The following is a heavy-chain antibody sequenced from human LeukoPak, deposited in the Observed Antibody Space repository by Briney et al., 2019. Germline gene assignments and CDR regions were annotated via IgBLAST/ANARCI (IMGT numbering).Heavy chain of an antibody. D-gene: IGHD3-10*01. CDR3: AREGVSMIRGIIFNYCGMDV. CDR1: GDSVSSNNAA. CDR2: TYYKSKWYD. J-gene: IGHJ6*02. Sequence: SQTLSLTCVISGDSVSSNNAAWNWIRQSPSRGLEWLGRTYYKSKWYDDYAVSVKSRITIKPDTSRNQFSLQLKSVTPEDTAVYYCAREGVSMIRGIIFNYCGMDVWGQGTAVSVSS. V-gene: IGHV6-1*01.